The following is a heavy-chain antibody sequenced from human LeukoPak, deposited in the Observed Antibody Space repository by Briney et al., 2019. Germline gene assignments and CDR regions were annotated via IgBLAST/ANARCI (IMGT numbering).Heavy chain of an antibody. J-gene: IGHJ4*02. CDR2: IYSGGST. Sequence: PGGSLRLSCAASGFTVSSNYMSWVRQAPGKGLEWVSVIYSGGSTYYADSVKGRFTISRDNSKNTLYLQMNSLRAEDTAVYYCARERTHFSSSGLFDYWGQGTLVTVSS. CDR3: ARERTHFSSSGLFDY. D-gene: IGHD6-13*01. CDR1: GFTVSSNY. V-gene: IGHV3-53*01.